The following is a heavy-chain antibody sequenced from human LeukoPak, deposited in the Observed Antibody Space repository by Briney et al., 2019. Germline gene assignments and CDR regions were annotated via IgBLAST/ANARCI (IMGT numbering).Heavy chain of an antibody. D-gene: IGHD3-10*01. V-gene: IGHV3-21*01. CDR2: ISSSSSYI. CDR3: ARDGGDYGSGSYYAY. J-gene: IGHJ4*02. CDR1: GFTFSSYS. Sequence: GGSLRLSCVASGFTFSSYSMNWVRQAPGKGLEWVSSISSSSSYIYYVDSLKGRFTISRDNAKKSLYLQMDSLRAEDTAVYYCARDGGDYGSGSYYAYWGQGTLVTVSS.